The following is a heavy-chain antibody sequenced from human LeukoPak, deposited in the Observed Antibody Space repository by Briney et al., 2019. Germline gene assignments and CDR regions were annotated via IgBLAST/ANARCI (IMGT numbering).Heavy chain of an antibody. CDR1: GASISSSDYY. CDR3: ARLTHSYYSDTSGYYPYYYMDV. Sequence: KPSETLSLTCSVSGASISSSDYYWGWIRQPPGKGLEGIGRINYSGSTYYNPSFKTRVTISVDTSKTHFSLRLTSMTAADTAVYYCARLTHSYYSDTSGYYPYYYMDVWAKGPRSASP. V-gene: IGHV4-39*02. J-gene: IGHJ6*03. CDR2: INYSGST. D-gene: IGHD3-22*01.